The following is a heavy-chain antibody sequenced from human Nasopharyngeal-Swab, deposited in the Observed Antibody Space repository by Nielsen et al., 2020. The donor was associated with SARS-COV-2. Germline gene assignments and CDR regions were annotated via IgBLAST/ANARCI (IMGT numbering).Heavy chain of an antibody. Sequence: WIRQPPGKGLEWIGYIYYSGSTNYNPSLKSRVTIPVDTSKNQFSLKLSSVTAADTAVYYCARGVVGNYDYVWGSYRYDNWFDPWGQGTLVTVSS. D-gene: IGHD3-16*02. J-gene: IGHJ5*02. V-gene: IGHV4-59*01. CDR2: IYYSGST. CDR3: ARGVVGNYDYVWGSYRYDNWFDP.